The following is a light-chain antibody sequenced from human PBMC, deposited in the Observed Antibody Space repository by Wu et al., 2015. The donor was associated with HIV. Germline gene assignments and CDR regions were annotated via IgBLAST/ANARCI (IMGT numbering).Light chain of an antibody. CDR2: GAS. J-gene: IGKJ1*01. V-gene: IGKV1-39*01. CDR3: QQSYNTPRT. Sequence: DIQMTQSPSSLSASVGDRVIVTCRASQTINNYLNWYQQKPGKAPNLLIYGASSLQSGVPSRFSGSGSGTEFTLTISSLQPEDFATYYCQQSYNTPRTFGPGTKVDIK. CDR1: QTINNY.